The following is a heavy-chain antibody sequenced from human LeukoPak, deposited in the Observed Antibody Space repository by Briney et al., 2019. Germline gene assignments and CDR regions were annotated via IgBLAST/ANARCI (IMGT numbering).Heavy chain of an antibody. Sequence: SETLPLTCPVCGGSFSGYYWSWLRQPPGKGREWIGEINHSGSTNYNPSRKSRVTLSVHPAKNHFSLKLSSVTAADTAVYYCARGRRGYDWRYFDYWGQGTLVPVSS. D-gene: IGHD5-12*01. J-gene: IGHJ4*02. CDR3: ARGRRGYDWRYFDY. V-gene: IGHV4-34*01. CDR1: GGSFSGYY. CDR2: INHSGST.